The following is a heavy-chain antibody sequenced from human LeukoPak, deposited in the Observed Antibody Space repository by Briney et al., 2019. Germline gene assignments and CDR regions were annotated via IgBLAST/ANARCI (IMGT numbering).Heavy chain of an antibody. Sequence: SETLSLTCTVSGGSISSGGYYWSWIRQHPGKGLEWIGYIYYRGSTYYNPSLKSRVTISVDTSKNQFSLKLSSVTAADTAVYYCARTRIPAYYDFWSGYVSGFDYWGQGTLVTVSS. D-gene: IGHD3-3*01. V-gene: IGHV4-31*03. J-gene: IGHJ4*02. CDR3: ARTRIPAYYDFWSGYVSGFDY. CDR2: IYYRGST. CDR1: GGSISSGGYY.